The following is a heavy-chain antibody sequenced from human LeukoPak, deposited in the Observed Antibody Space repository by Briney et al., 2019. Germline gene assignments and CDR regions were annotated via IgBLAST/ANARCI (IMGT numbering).Heavy chain of an antibody. CDR1: GGSISSYY. D-gene: IGHD3-3*01. J-gene: IGHJ5*02. V-gene: IGHV4-59*12. CDR3: ARGSLRFLEWLPPFDP. CDR2: IYYSGST. Sequence: PSETLSLTCTVSGGSISSYYWSWIRQPPGKGLEWIGYIYYSGSTNYNPSLKSRVTISVDTSKNQFSLKLSSVTAADTAVYYCARGSLRFLEWLPPFDPWGQGTLVTVSS.